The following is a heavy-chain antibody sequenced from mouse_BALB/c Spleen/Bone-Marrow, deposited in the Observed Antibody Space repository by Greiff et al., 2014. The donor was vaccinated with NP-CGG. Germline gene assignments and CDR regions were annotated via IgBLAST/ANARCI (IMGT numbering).Heavy chain of an antibody. CDR1: GFDFSRFW. CDR2: INPDSSTI. D-gene: IGHD2-3*01. J-gene: IGHJ3*01. Sequence: EVKVIESGGGLVQPGGSLKLSCAASGFDFSRFWMTWVRQAPGKGLEWIGEINPDSSTINYTPSLKDKFIISRDNAKNTLYLQMSKVRSEDTALYYCAGNGYYGWIAYWGQGTLVTVSA. CDR3: AGNGYYGWIAY. V-gene: IGHV4-1*02.